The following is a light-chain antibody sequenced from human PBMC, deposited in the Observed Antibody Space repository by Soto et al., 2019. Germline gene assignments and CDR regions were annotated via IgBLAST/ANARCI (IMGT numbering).Light chain of an antibody. V-gene: IGKV1-39*01. CDR1: QTISKY. Sequence: DIQMTQSPSSLSASVGDRVTITCRASQTISKYLNWYQHKPGKGPKLLIYGASTLQSGVSSRFSGSGSGTDFTLTINSLQPEDVATYYCQQSNSIPPWTFGQGTKVDIK. CDR2: GAS. CDR3: QQSNSIPPWT. J-gene: IGKJ1*01.